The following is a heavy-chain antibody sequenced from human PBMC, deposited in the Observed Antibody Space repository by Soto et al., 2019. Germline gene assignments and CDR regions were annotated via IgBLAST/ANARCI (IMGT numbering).Heavy chain of an antibody. CDR1: GGSISSGGYY. J-gene: IGHJ4*02. CDR3: AREGGIVGATAADY. V-gene: IGHV4-31*03. CDR2: IYYSGST. D-gene: IGHD1-26*01. Sequence: QVQLQESGPGLVKPSQTLSLTCTVSGGSISSGGYYWSWIRQHPGKGLEWIGYIYYSGSTYYNPFIQSRVTISVETSRNQFSLKLSSVTAADTAVYYCAREGGIVGATAADYWGQGTLVTVSS.